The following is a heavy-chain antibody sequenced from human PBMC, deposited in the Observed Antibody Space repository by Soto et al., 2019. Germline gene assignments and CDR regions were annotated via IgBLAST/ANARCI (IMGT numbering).Heavy chain of an antibody. D-gene: IGHD1-26*01. Sequence: PGGSLRLSCAASGFTFSNAWMNWVRQAPGKGLEWVGRIKSKSDGGTTDYAAPVQGRFIVSRDDSKNTLYLQMQSLRTEDTAVYYCATDPFSGSYYGFYIRGQGTMVTVSS. V-gene: IGHV3-15*01. CDR2: IKSKSDGGTT. CDR3: ATDPFSGSYYGFYI. CDR1: GFTFSNAW. J-gene: IGHJ3*02.